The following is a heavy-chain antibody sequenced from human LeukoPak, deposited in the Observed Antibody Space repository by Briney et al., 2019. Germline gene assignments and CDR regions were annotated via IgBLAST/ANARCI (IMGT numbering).Heavy chain of an antibody. V-gene: IGHV3-21*01. J-gene: IGHJ6*02. D-gene: IGHD3-22*01. CDR1: GFTFSSYS. CDR3: AGDPTTIYYYDTTVYYGMDV. Sequence: SGGSLRLSCAASGFTFSSYSMNWVRQAPGKGLEWVSSISSSSSYIYYADSVKGRFTISRDNAKNSLYLQMNSLRAEDTAVYYCAGDPTTIYYYDTTVYYGMDVWGQGTTVTVSS. CDR2: ISSSSSYI.